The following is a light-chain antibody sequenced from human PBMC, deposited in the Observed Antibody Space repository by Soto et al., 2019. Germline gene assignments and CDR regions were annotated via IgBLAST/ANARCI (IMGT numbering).Light chain of an antibody. CDR3: SSYAGSNNWV. Sequence: QSALTQPPSAYGSPGQSVTISCTGTSSDVGAYKYVSWYQQHPGKAPKLMIYEVSKRPSGVPDRFSGSKSGNTASLTVSGLQAEDEADYYCSSYAGSNNWVFGGGTKLTVL. J-gene: IGLJ3*02. V-gene: IGLV2-8*01. CDR2: EVS. CDR1: SSDVGAYKY.